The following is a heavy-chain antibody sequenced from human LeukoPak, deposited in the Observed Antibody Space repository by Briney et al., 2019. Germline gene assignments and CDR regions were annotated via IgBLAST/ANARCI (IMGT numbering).Heavy chain of an antibody. Sequence: GGSLRLSCAASGFTVSSNYMSWVRQAPGKGLEWVSVIYSGGSTYYADSVKGRFTISRDNSKNTLYLQMNSLRAEDTAVYYCARDLCHSYGRAYWGQGTLVTVSS. CDR3: ARDLCHSYGRAY. CDR2: IYSGGST. D-gene: IGHD5-18*01. CDR1: GFTVSSNY. V-gene: IGHV3-53*01. J-gene: IGHJ4*02.